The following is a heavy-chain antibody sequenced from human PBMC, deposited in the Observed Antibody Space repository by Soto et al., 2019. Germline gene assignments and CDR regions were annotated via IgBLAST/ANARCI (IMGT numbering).Heavy chain of an antibody. CDR3: ASRGTVTTQEVVYGMDV. CDR1: GGSFSGYY. CDR2: INHSGST. Sequence: PSETLSLTCAVYGGSFSGYYWSWIRQPPGKGLEWIGEINHSGSTNYNPSLKSRVTISVDTSKNQFSLKLSSVTAADTAVYYCASRGTVTTQEVVYGMDVWGQGTTVTVSS. V-gene: IGHV4-34*01. J-gene: IGHJ6*02. D-gene: IGHD4-17*01.